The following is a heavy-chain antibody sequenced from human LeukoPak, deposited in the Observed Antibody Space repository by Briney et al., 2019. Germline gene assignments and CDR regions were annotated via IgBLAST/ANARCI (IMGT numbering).Heavy chain of an antibody. J-gene: IGHJ4*02. V-gene: IGHV4-59*01. CDR3: VRVEEGADY. CDR1: GGSISSYY. Sequence: RPSETLSLTCTVSGGSISSYYWSWIRQPPGKGLEWIGYIYYSGSTNYNPSLKSRVTISVDTSKNQFSLKLSSVTAADTAVYYCVRVEEGADYWGQGTLVIVSS. CDR2: IYYSGST.